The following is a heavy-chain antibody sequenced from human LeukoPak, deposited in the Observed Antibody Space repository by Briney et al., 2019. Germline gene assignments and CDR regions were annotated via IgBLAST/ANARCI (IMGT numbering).Heavy chain of an antibody. CDR3: ARAVGPFHQLDY. Sequence: GGSLRLSCAASGCTVSSNYMSWVRQAPGKGLEWVAVIYSGGSTYYADSVKGRFTISRDNSKNTPYLQMNSLRAEDTAVYYCARAVGPFHQLDYWGQGTLVTVSS. CDR1: GCTVSSNY. D-gene: IGHD5-24*01. V-gene: IGHV3-53*01. J-gene: IGHJ4*02. CDR2: IYSGGST.